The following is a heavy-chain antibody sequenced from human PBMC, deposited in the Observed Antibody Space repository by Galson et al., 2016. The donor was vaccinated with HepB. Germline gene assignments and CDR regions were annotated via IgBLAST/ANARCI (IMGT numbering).Heavy chain of an antibody. J-gene: IGHJ3*02. D-gene: IGHD3-10*02. CDR2: IYESGST. CDR1: GYSISSGYY. Sequence: SETLSLTCTVSGYSISSGYYWGWIRQPPGKGLEWIGSIYESGSTYYNPSLKSRVTISVDTSKNQFSLKLSSVTAADTAVYYCARWGDYYVDDAFDIWGQGTMVTVSS. CDR3: ARWGDYYVDDAFDI. V-gene: IGHV4-38-2*02.